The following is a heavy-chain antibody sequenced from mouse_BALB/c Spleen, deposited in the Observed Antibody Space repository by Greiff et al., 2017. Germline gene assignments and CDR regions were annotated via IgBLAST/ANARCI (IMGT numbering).Heavy chain of an antibody. J-gene: IGHJ2*01. CDR2: IRNKANGYTT. CDR1: GFTFTDYY. CDR3: ARDYYGSSPFDY. V-gene: IGHV7-3*02. Sequence: EVQLVESGGGLVQPGGSLRLSCATSGFTFTDYYMSWVRQPPGKALEWLGFIRNKANGYTTEYSASVKGRFTISRDNSQSILYLQMNTLRAEDSATYYCARDYYGSSPFDYWGQGTTLTVSS. D-gene: IGHD1-1*01.